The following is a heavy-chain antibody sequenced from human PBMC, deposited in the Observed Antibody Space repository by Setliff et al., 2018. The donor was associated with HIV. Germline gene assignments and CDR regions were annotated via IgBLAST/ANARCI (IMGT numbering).Heavy chain of an antibody. CDR1: GYTFTTYG. V-gene: IGHV1-18*04. D-gene: IGHD1-7*01. Sequence: ASVKVSCKASGYTFTTYGISWVRQAPGHGLEWMGWISPNFGHTKYAQKFLDRVTMTIDTATSRAYMELRILRSDDTAVYYCARVPNQELYFYGMDVWGQGTTVTVSS. CDR2: ISPNFGHT. CDR3: ARVPNQELYFYGMDV. J-gene: IGHJ6*02.